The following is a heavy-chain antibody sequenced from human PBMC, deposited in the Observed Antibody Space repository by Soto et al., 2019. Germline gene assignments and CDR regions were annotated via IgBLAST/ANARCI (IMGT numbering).Heavy chain of an antibody. J-gene: IGHJ6*02. V-gene: IGHV3-49*04. CDR2: VRSKTYGGTT. CDR1: GFSFGDYA. Sequence: GGSLRLSCTASGFSFGDYAVTWVRQAPGKGLEWVGFVRSKTYGGTTEYAASVQGRFSISRDDSKSIAYLQMNSLKTEDTAMYYCARDRDYTNYRRYYYYYGMDVWGQGTTVTVS. CDR3: ARDRDYTNYRRYYYYYGMDV. D-gene: IGHD4-4*01.